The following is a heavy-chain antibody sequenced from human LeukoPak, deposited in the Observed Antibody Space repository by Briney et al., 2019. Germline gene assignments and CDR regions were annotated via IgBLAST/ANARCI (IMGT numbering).Heavy chain of an antibody. CDR1: GYTFTSYY. CDR3: ASEGPETYNFDF. V-gene: IGHV1-46*01. J-gene: IGHJ4*02. D-gene: IGHD5-18*01. CDR2: IRPSGST. Sequence: ASVKVSCKASGYTFTSYYIHWVRQAPGQGLEYMGIIRPSGSTAYAQKFQGRVTMTRDTSTSAVYMELSSLRSEDTAVYYCASEGPETYNFDFWGQGTQVTVSS.